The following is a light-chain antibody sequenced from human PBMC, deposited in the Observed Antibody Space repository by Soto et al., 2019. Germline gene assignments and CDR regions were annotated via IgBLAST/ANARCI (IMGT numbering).Light chain of an antibody. CDR2: EVS. Sequence: QSALTQPASVSGSPGQSTTISCTGTSSDVGSDNVVSWYQQHPGKAPKLLIYEVSKRPSGVSDRFSGSKSGNTASLTISGLQAEDEADYHCCSYAGSSSAYVFGTGTKLTVL. CDR1: SSDVGSDNV. V-gene: IGLV2-23*02. CDR3: CSYAGSSSAYV. J-gene: IGLJ1*01.